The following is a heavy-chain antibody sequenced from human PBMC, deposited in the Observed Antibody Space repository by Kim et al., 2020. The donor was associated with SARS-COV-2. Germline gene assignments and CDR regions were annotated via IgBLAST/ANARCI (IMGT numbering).Heavy chain of an antibody. Sequence: ASVKVSCRTSGYTFTSYDINWVRQATGQGPEWMGWVNPHSGNSGYAQKFQGRLKMTTNTTINTAYMELSSLRSDDTAVYYCATGPSGWYDFWGQGTPVTVPS. CDR3: ATGPSGWYDF. CDR2: VNPHSGNS. J-gene: IGHJ4*02. CDR1: GYTFTSYD. D-gene: IGHD6-19*01. V-gene: IGHV1-8*01.